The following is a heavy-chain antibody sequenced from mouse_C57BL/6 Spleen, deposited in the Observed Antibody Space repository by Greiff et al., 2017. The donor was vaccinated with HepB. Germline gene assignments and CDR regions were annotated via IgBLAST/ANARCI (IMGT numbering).Heavy chain of an antibody. CDR3: ARRYGNYGDYAMDY. CDR1: GYAFSSSW. V-gene: IGHV1-82*01. CDR2: IYPGDGDT. J-gene: IGHJ4*01. D-gene: IGHD2-1*01. Sequence: VQGVESGPELVKPGASVKISCKASGYAFSSSWMNWVKQRPGKGLEWIGRIYPGDGDTNYNGKFKGKATLTADKSSSTAYMQLSSLTSEDSAVYFCARRYGNYGDYAMDYWGQGTSVTVSS.